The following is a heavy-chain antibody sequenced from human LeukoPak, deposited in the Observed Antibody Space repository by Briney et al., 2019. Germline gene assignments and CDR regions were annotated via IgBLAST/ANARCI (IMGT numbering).Heavy chain of an antibody. V-gene: IGHV4-34*01. J-gene: IGHJ4*02. CDR3: ARAAYYFDY. Sequence: SETLSLTCAVYGGSFSGYYWSWIRQPPGKGLEWIGEINHSGSTNYNPSLKSRVTISVDTSKNQFSLKLSSVTAADTAVYYCARAAYYFDYWGQGTLVTVSS. CDR2: INHSGST. CDR1: GGSFSGYY. D-gene: IGHD6-25*01.